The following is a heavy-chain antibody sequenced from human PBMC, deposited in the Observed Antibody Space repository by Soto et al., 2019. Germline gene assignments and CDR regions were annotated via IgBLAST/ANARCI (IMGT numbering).Heavy chain of an antibody. J-gene: IGHJ6*02. CDR2: IYWDDDK. CDR1: GFSLSTSGVG. CDR3: AYLPCSGGSCYWFSFSGMDV. D-gene: IGHD2-15*01. Sequence: QITLKESGPPLVKPTQTLTLTCTFSGFSLSTSGVGVAWIRQPPGKALEWLALIYWDDDKRYRPSLESRLTNSKDTSTNQVVLTMTNMDSVDTATYYCAYLPCSGGSCYWFSFSGMDVWGQGTTVTVSS. V-gene: IGHV2-5*02.